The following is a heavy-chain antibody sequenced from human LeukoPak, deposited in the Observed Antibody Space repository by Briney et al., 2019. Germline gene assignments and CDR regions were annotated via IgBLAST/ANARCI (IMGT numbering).Heavy chain of an antibody. Sequence: ASVKVSCKASGCTFTSYYMHWVRQAPGQGLEWMGIINPSGGSTSYAQKFQGRVTMTRDTSTSTVYMELSSLRSEDTAVYYCAREDTLPKLRFLDHNWFDPWGQGTLVTVSS. CDR2: INPSGGST. J-gene: IGHJ5*02. CDR3: AREDTLPKLRFLDHNWFDP. CDR1: GCTFTSYY. V-gene: IGHV1-46*01. D-gene: IGHD3-3*01.